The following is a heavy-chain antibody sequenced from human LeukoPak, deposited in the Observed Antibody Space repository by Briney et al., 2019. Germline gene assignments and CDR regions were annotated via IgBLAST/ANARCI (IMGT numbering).Heavy chain of an antibody. Sequence: PGGSLRLSCAASGFTFSSYWMTWVRQAPGKGLEWVANIKRDSSEKYYVDSVKGRLTISRDNAKNALFLQMNSLRAEDTAVYYCARNRESYGIDYRGQGTLVTVSS. CDR3: ARNRESYGIDY. CDR1: GFTFSSYW. V-gene: IGHV3-7*01. CDR2: IKRDSSEK. J-gene: IGHJ4*02. D-gene: IGHD1-26*01.